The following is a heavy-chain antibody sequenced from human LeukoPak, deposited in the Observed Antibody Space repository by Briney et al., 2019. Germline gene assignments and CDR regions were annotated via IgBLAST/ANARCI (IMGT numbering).Heavy chain of an antibody. CDR1: GYTFTSYA. Sequence: ASVKVSCKASGYTFTSYAMHWVRQAPGQRLEWMGWINAGNGNTKYSQKFQGRVTITADESTSTAYMELSSLRSEDTAVYYCARGTVVPAAGPGRYDHYVMDVWGQRTTVTVSS. CDR3: ARGTVVPAAGPGRYDHYVMDV. V-gene: IGHV1-3*01. CDR2: INAGNGNT. J-gene: IGHJ6*02. D-gene: IGHD2-2*01.